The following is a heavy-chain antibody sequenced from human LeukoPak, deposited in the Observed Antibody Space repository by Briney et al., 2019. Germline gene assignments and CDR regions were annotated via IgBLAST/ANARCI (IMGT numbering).Heavy chain of an antibody. V-gene: IGHV4-59*08. J-gene: IGHJ5*02. D-gene: IGHD2-8*01. CDR2: IYYSGST. CDR3: ARNGDWLDP. Sequence: SETLSLTCAVSGGSISSYYWSWIRQPPGKGLEWIGYIYYSGSTNYNPSLKSRVTISVDTSKNQFSLKLSSVTAADTAVCYCARNGDWLDPWGQGTLVTVSS. CDR1: GGSISSYY.